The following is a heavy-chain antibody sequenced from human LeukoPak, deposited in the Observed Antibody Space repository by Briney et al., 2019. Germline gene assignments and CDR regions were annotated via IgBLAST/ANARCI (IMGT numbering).Heavy chain of an antibody. J-gene: IGHJ4*02. CDR2: IIPIFGTA. D-gene: IGHD2-15*01. CDR3: ARGNQVVARYNY. Sequence: SVRVSCKASGGTFSSYAISWVRQAPGQGLEWMGGIIPIFGTANYAQKFQGRVTITADESTSTAYMELSSLRSEDTAVYYCARGNQVVARYNYWGQGTLVTVSS. CDR1: GGTFSSYA. V-gene: IGHV1-69*13.